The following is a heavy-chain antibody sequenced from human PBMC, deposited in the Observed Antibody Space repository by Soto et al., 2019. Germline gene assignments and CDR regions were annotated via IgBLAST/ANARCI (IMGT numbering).Heavy chain of an antibody. CDR1: GFTFSSYA. CDR2: ISGSGDST. V-gene: IGHV3-23*01. D-gene: IGHD2-2*01. CDR3: AKALGYCSSTTCLGYYYYGMDV. Sequence: EVQLLESGGGLVQPGGSLRLSCAAPGFTFSSYAMSWVRQAPGKGLEWVSGISGSGDSTYYADSVKGRFTISRDNSKNTLYLQMNSLRAEDTAVYYCAKALGYCSSTTCLGYYYYGMDVWGQGTTVTVSS. J-gene: IGHJ6*02.